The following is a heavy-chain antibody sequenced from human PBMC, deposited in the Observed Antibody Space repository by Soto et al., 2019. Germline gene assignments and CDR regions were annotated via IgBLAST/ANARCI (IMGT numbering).Heavy chain of an antibody. CDR3: AREDCGQFHVES. CDR1: GGSIRNGDYY. Sequence: SETLSLTCTVSGGSIRNGDYYWGWIRQPPGKGLEWIASVYYSGSSYYNPSLKSRVTISVDTSKNQFSMKLTSVTAADTAVYSCAREDCGQFHVESWGQG. CDR2: VYYSGSS. J-gene: IGHJ4*02. V-gene: IGHV4-39*01. D-gene: IGHD2-21*02.